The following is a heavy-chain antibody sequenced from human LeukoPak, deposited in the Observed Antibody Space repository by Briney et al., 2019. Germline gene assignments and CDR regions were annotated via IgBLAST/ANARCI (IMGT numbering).Heavy chain of an antibody. Sequence: PGGSLRLSCAASGFTFSSYSMNWVRQAPGEGPEWLSFISTDSKYIYYADSVKGRFTISRDNGKNSLFLQMNSLRVEDTAVYYCARGDYGGFDYWGQGTLVTVSS. CDR1: GFTFSSYS. CDR2: ISTDSKYI. V-gene: IGHV3-21*01. CDR3: ARGDYGGFDY. D-gene: IGHD4/OR15-4a*01. J-gene: IGHJ4*02.